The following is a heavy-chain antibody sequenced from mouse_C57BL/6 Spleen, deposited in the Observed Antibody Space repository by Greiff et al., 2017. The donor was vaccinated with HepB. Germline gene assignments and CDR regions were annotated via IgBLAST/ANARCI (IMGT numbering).Heavy chain of an antibody. J-gene: IGHJ3*01. CDR1: GYTFTSYG. Sequence: VQVVESGAELARPGASVKLSCKASGYTFTSYGISWVKQRTGQGLEWIGEIYPRSGNTYYNEKFKGKATLTADKSSSTAYMELRSLTSEDSAVYFCASHYYGSSWFAYWGQGTLVTVSA. CDR3: ASHYYGSSWFAY. V-gene: IGHV1-81*01. CDR2: IYPRSGNT. D-gene: IGHD1-1*01.